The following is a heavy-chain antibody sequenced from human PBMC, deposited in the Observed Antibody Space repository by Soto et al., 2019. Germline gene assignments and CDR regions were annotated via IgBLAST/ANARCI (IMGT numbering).Heavy chain of an antibody. CDR3: ARERGVATITYFDY. V-gene: IGHV4-34*01. D-gene: IGHD5-12*01. J-gene: IGHJ4*02. CDR1: GGSLRGYY. CDR2: INHSGST. Sequence: QVQLQQWGAGLLKPSETLSLTCAVYGGSLRGYYWSWIRQPPGKGLEWIGEINHSGSTNYTPSLKSRVTISVDTSKNQFSLKLSSVTAADTAVYYCARERGVATITYFDYWGQGTLVTVSS.